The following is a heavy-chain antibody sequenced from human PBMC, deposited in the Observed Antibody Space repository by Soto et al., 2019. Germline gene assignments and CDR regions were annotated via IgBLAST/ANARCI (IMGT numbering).Heavy chain of an antibody. CDR3: ARGRYDYIWGSYRSEYFDY. CDR2: ISSSSSYI. CDR1: GFTFSSYS. J-gene: IGHJ4*02. D-gene: IGHD3-16*02. V-gene: IGHV3-21*01. Sequence: GESLKISCAASGFTFSSYSMNWVRQAPGKGLEWVSSISSSSSYIYYADSVKGRFTISRDNAKNSLYLQMNSLRAEDTAVYYCARGRYDYIWGSYRSEYFDYWGQGTLVTVSS.